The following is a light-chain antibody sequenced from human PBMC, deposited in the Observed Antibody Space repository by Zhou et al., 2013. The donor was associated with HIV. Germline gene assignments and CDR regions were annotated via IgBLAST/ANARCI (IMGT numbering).Light chain of an antibody. CDR2: KAS. J-gene: IGKJ1*01. CDR1: QDISNY. Sequence: DIQMTQSPSSLSASVGDRVTITCQASQDISNYLNWYQQKPGKAPKLLIYKASSLESGVPSRFSGSGSGTEFTLTISSLQPDDFATYYCQQYNSYSTFGQGTKVE. V-gene: IGKV1-5*03. CDR3: QQYNSYST.